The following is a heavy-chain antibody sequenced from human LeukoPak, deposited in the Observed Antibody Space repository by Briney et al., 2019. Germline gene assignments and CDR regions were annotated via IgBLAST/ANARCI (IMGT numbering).Heavy chain of an antibody. D-gene: IGHD3-22*01. J-gene: IGHJ4*02. CDR3: AKLKGSGWSYYFDY. CDR1: GFTFSSYA. CDR2: ISGSGGST. V-gene: IGHV3-23*01. Sequence: GGSLRLSSAASGFTFSSYAMSWVRQAPGKGLEWVSAISGSGGSTYYADSVKGRFTISRDNSKNTLYLQMNSLRAKDTAVYYCAKLKGSGWSYYFDYWGQGTLVTVSS.